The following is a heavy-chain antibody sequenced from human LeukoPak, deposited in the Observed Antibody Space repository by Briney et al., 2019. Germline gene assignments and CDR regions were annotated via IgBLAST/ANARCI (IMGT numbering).Heavy chain of an antibody. Sequence: GGSLRLSCAASGFTFSSYSMNWVRQAPGKGLEWVAFIRYDGSNKYYADSVKGRFTISRDNSKNTLYLQMNSLRAEDTAVYYCAKGGIVVVPAAIPFDYWGQGTLVTVSS. CDR3: AKGGIVVVPAAIPFDY. CDR2: IRYDGSNK. V-gene: IGHV3-30*02. CDR1: GFTFSSYS. D-gene: IGHD2-2*01. J-gene: IGHJ4*02.